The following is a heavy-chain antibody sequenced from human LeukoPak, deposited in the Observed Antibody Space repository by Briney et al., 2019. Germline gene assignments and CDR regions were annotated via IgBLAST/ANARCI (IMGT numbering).Heavy chain of an antibody. J-gene: IGHJ5*02. D-gene: IGHD2-21*02. CDR1: GFTFSGYD. CDR3: AKGGPGDGNWFDL. V-gene: IGHV3-30*18. Sequence: GGSLRLSCVATGFTFSGYDIHWVRQAPGKGLEWVTLISYDGSNKYYADSVKGRFTISRDNPKNTLYLQMNSLRGEDTAVYYCAKGGPGDGNWFDLWGQGTLVTVSS. CDR2: ISYDGSNK.